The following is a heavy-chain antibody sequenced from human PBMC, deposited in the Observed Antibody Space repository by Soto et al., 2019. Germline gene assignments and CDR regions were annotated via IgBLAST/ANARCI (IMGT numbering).Heavy chain of an antibody. CDR1: GGSISSGGYY. Sequence: PSETLSLTCTVSGGSISSGGYYWSWIRQHPGKGLEWIGYIYYSGSTYYNPSLKSRVTISVDTSKNQFSLKLSSVTAADTAVYYCARGGGYCSSTSCSQSAFDIWGQGTMVTVSS. V-gene: IGHV4-31*03. D-gene: IGHD2-2*01. J-gene: IGHJ3*02. CDR2: IYYSGST. CDR3: ARGGGYCSSTSCSQSAFDI.